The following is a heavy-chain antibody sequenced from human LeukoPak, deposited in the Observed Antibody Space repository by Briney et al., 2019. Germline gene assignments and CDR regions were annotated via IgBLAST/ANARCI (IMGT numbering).Heavy chain of an antibody. J-gene: IGHJ5*02. CDR2: IYYSGST. V-gene: IGHV4-31*03. CDR3: ARAGRGCSGGSCYRWFDP. CDR1: GGSISSGGYY. D-gene: IGHD2-15*01. Sequence: PSETLSLTCTVSGGSISSGGYYWSWIRQHPWRGMEWIGYIYYSGSTYYNPSLKSRVTISVDTSKNQFSLKLSSVTAADTAVYYCARAGRGCSGGSCYRWFDPWGQGTLVTVSS.